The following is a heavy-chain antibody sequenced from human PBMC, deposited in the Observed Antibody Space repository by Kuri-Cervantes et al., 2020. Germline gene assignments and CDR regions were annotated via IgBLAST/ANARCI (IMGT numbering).Heavy chain of an antibody. V-gene: IGHV4-39*07. Sequence: SETLSLTCTVSGGSISSSSYYWGWIRQPPGKGLEWIGSIYYSGSTYYNPSLKSRVTTSVDKSKNQFSLKLSSVTAADTAVYYCARDLTAYSYGYGRAFDIWGQGTMVTVSS. J-gene: IGHJ3*02. CDR1: GGSISSSSYY. D-gene: IGHD5-18*01. CDR3: ARDLTAYSYGYGRAFDI. CDR2: IYYSGST.